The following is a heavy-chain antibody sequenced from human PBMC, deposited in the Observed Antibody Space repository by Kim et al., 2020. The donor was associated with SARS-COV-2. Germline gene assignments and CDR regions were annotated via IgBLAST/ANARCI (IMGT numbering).Heavy chain of an antibody. CDR3: ATFGYSYGSVTYFDY. CDR1: GGSINTYY. J-gene: IGHJ4*02. V-gene: IGHV4-59*12. CDR2: IYYSGIT. Sequence: SETLSLTCTVSGGSINTYYWNWIRQPPGKGLEWIGFIYYSGITKYNPSLKNRLTISRDTSKNNFSLKLTSVTAADTAVYYCATFGYSYGSVTYFDYWGQG. D-gene: IGHD5-18*01.